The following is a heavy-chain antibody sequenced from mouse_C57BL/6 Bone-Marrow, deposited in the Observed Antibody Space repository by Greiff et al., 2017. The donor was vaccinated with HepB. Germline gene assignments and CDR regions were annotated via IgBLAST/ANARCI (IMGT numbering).Heavy chain of an antibody. V-gene: IGHV1-50*01. J-gene: IGHJ2*01. Sequence: VQLQQSGAELVKPGASVKLSCKASGYTFTSYWMQWVKQRPGQGLEWIGEIDPSDSYTNYNQKFKGKATLTVDTSSSTAYMQLSSLTSEDSAVYYCARSDDYGSNFDYWGQGTTLTVSS. CDR1: GYTFTSYW. CDR3: ARSDDYGSNFDY. CDR2: IDPSDSYT. D-gene: IGHD1-1*01.